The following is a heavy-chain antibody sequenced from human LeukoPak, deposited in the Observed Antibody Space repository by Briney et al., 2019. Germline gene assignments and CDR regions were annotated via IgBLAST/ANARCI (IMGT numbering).Heavy chain of an antibody. CDR1: GGSIGSSSYY. CDR2: IYYSGST. CDR3: ASGVPTYFDY. Sequence: SETLSLTCTVSGGSIGSSSYYWGWIRQPPGKGLEWIGSIYYSGSTYYSPSLKSRVTISVDTSKNQFSLKLSSVTAADTAVYYCASGVPTYFDYWGQGTLVTVSS. D-gene: IGHD2-8*01. J-gene: IGHJ4*02. V-gene: IGHV4-39*01.